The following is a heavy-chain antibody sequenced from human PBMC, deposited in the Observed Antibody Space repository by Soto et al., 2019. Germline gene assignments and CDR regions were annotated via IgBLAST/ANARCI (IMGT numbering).Heavy chain of an antibody. Sequence: SETLSLTCTVSGGSISSDGSYWSWIRQHPGKGLEWIGCLFYSGSTYYNPSLKSRVTISVDTSKNQFSLKLSSVTAADTAVYYCARGSAVAGLFGFGHWGQGPLVNVS. CDR3: ARGSAVAGLFGFGH. CDR1: GGSISSDGSY. J-gene: IGHJ5*02. V-gene: IGHV4-31*03. D-gene: IGHD6-13*01. CDR2: LFYSGST.